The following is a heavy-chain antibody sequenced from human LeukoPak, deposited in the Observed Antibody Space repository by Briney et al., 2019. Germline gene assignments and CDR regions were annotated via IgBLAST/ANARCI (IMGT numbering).Heavy chain of an antibody. D-gene: IGHD6-13*01. CDR3: TREGITATADY. Sequence: GGSLRLSCAASGFTVSSNYMSWVRQAPGKGLEWVSVIYSGGSTYYADSVKGRFTISRDNAKNSLYLQLNSLRAEDTAVYYCTREGITATADYWGQGTLVTVSS. J-gene: IGHJ4*02. CDR1: GFTVSSNY. V-gene: IGHV3-53*01. CDR2: IYSGGST.